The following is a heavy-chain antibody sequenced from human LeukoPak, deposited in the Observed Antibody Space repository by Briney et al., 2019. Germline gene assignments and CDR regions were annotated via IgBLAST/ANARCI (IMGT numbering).Heavy chain of an antibody. CDR3: ARDPVVVVPAAISPLDYYYYGMDV. CDR2: MNPNSGNT. V-gene: IGHV1-8*01. J-gene: IGHJ6*02. Sequence: ASVKVSCKASGYTFTSYDINWVRQATGQGLEWMGWMNPNSGNTGYAQKFQGRVTMTRNTSISTAYMELSSLRSEDTAVYYCARDPVVVVPAAISPLDYYYYGMDVWGQGTTVTVSS. CDR1: GYTFTSYD. D-gene: IGHD2-2*01.